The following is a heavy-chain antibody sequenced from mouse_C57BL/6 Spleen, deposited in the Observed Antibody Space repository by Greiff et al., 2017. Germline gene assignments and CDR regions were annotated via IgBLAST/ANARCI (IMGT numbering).Heavy chain of an antibody. V-gene: IGHV1-80*01. CDR2: IYPGDGDT. J-gene: IGHJ1*03. Sequence: VQLQQPGAELVKPGASVKLSCKASGYTFTSYWMNWVKQRPGKGLEWIGQIYPGDGDTNYNGKFKGKATLTADKSSNTAYMQLSSLTSEDSAVYFCARFTTGVGYFDVWGTGTTGTVSS. CDR1: GYTFTSYW. CDR3: ARFTTGVGYFDV.